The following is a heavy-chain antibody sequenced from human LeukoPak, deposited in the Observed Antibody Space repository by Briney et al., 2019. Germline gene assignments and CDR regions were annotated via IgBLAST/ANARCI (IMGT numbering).Heavy chain of an antibody. D-gene: IGHD6-13*01. CDR2: ITGSGGNT. J-gene: IGHJ6*02. CDR1: GFIFSSYS. Sequence: GGFPRLSCAASGFIFSSYSMSWVRQAPGKGLEWVSVITGSGGNTYYADSVKGRFTISKDNSKNTVYLQMSSLRVDDTAVYYCAKAASSSWPSYYYGMDVWGQGTTVTVSS. CDR3: AKAASSSWPSYYYGMDV. V-gene: IGHV3-23*01.